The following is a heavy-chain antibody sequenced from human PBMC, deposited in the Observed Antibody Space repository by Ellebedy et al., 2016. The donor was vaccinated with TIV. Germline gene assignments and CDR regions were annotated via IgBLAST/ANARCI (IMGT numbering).Heavy chain of an antibody. J-gene: IGHJ4*02. CDR2: IYDSGST. CDR3: AGTSTAIPEFDY. Sequence: MPGGSLRLSCTVSAVSISGSYWSWIRQSPRKGLEWIGYIYDSGSTQYNPSLRGRVAISLDTSQDQFSLRLNSVTAADTGIYYCAGTSTAIPEFDYWGQGTVVTVSA. CDR1: AVSISGSY. V-gene: IGHV4-59*01. D-gene: IGHD5-18*01.